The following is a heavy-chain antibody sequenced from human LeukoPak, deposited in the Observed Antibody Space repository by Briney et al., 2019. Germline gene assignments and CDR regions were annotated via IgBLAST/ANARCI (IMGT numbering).Heavy chain of an antibody. V-gene: IGHV4-34*01. CDR1: GGSFSGYY. Sequence: PSETLSLTCAVYGGSFSGYYWSWIRQPPGKGLEWIGEINHSGSTNYNPSLKSRVTISVDTPANQFSLKLSSVTAADTAVYYCARGITIFGVVIIWDARYYFDYWGQGTLVTVSS. J-gene: IGHJ4*02. CDR2: INHSGST. D-gene: IGHD3-3*01. CDR3: ARGITIFGVVIIWDARYYFDY.